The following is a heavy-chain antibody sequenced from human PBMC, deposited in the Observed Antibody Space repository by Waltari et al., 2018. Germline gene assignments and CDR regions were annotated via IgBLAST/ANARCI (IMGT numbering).Heavy chain of an antibody. CDR2: IYYSGST. CDR3: ARDLGGLSTP. J-gene: IGHJ1*01. CDR1: GGSISSHY. Sequence: QVQLQESGPGLVKPSETLSLTCTVSGGSISSHYWSWIRQRPGKGLEWIGYIYYSGSTNYNPSLKSRVTISVDTSKNQFSLKLSSVTAADTAVYYCARDLGGLSTPWGQGTLVTVSS. V-gene: IGHV4-59*11. D-gene: IGHD3-16*01.